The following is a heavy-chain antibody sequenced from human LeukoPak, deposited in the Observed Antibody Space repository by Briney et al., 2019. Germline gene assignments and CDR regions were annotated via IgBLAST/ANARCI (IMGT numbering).Heavy chain of an antibody. CDR2: IFYSGST. J-gene: IGHJ4*02. D-gene: IGHD6-19*01. Sequence: SETLSLTCTVSGGSISSSSYYWGWIRQPPGEGLGWIGSIFYSGSTYYNPSLQSRVTISVDTSKNQFSLKLSSVTATDTAVYYCARYRGAVAGNYFDYWGQGTLVTVSS. CDR3: ARYRGAVAGNYFDY. CDR1: GGSISSSSYY. V-gene: IGHV4-39*01.